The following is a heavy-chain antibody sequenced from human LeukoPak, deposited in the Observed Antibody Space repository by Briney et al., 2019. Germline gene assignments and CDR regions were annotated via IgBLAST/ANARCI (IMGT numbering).Heavy chain of an antibody. CDR1: GGSISSYY. J-gene: IGHJ6*03. V-gene: IGHV4-4*07. Sequence: SETLSLTCTVSGGSISSYYWSWIRQPAGKGLEWIGRIYTSGGTNYNPSLKSRVTMSVDTSKKQFSLKLSSVTAADTAMYYCARDTPKIGYYYGSGSYYNPLDYYYYMDVWGKGTTVTVSS. D-gene: IGHD3-10*01. CDR3: ARDTPKIGYYYGSGSYYNPLDYYYYMDV. CDR2: IYTSGGT.